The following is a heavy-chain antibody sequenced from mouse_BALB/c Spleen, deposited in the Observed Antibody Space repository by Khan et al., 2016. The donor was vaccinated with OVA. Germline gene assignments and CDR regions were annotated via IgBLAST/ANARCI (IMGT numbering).Heavy chain of an antibody. CDR1: GYTFTSYW. Sequence: DLVKPGASVKLSCKAAGYTFTSYWLNWIKQRPGQGLEWVGHIGPGRGNPYYSEIFKGKSILTVDTSSSTVYFSLGSPSSEDSAVYCCDRSNYYGNSLSAMDYWGQGTSVTASS. CDR3: DRSNYYGNSLSAMDY. D-gene: IGHD1-1*01. CDR2: IGPGRGNP. J-gene: IGHJ4*01. V-gene: IGHV1S41*01.